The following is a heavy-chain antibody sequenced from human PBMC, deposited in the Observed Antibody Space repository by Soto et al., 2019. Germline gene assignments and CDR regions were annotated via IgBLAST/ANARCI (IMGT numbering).Heavy chain of an antibody. CDR2: ISSSSSTI. CDR3: ARSRRGSGYDFFDY. J-gene: IGHJ4*02. D-gene: IGHD5-12*01. Sequence: GGSLRLSCAASGFTFSSYSMNWVRQAPGKGLEWVSYISSSSSTIYYADSVKGRFTISRDNAKNSLYLQMNSLRAEDTAVYYCARSRRGSGYDFFDYWGQGTLVTVSS. V-gene: IGHV3-48*01. CDR1: GFTFSSYS.